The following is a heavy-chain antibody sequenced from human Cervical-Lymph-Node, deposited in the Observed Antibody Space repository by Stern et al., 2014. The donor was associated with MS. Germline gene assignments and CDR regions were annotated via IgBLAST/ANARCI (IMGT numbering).Heavy chain of an antibody. CDR3: ARLYFSSTSCYSKIDY. J-gene: IGHJ4*02. D-gene: IGHD2-2*01. CDR1: GYRFSNYW. V-gene: IGHV5-51*03. CDR2: VDPSDSDI. Sequence: VQLVQSGAEVKKPGESLKISCKGSGYRFSNYWIVWVRQMPGKGLEWMGSVDPSDSDIKYSPSFQGQVTISDDKSISTAYLQWSSLKASDTAMYYCARLYFSSTSCYSKIDYWGQGTLVTVSS.